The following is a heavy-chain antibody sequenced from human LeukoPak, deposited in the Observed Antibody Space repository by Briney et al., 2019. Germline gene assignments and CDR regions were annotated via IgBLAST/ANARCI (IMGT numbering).Heavy chain of an antibody. CDR2: IYYSGST. J-gene: IGHJ5*02. D-gene: IGHD3-3*01. V-gene: IGHV4-59*01. CDR1: GGSISSYY. Sequence: PSETLSLTCTVSGGSISSYYWSWIRQPPGKGLEWIGYIYYSGSTNYNPSLKSRVTISVDTSKNQFSLKLSSVTAADTAVYYCARDGQYDFWSGYWWFDPWDQGTLVTVSS. CDR3: ARDGQYDFWSGYWWFDP.